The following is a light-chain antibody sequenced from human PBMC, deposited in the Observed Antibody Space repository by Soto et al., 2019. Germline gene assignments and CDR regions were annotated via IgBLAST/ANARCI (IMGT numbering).Light chain of an antibody. CDR2: GAS. CDR3: QQYGSSPPIFT. Sequence: EIVLTQSPGTLSLSPGERATLSCRASQSVSSSYLAWYQQKPGQAPRLLIYGASSRATGIPDRFSGSGSGTDFTLTISRLEPEDFAVYYCQQYGSSPPIFTFGLGPKWISN. CDR1: QSVSSSY. J-gene: IGKJ3*01. V-gene: IGKV3-20*01.